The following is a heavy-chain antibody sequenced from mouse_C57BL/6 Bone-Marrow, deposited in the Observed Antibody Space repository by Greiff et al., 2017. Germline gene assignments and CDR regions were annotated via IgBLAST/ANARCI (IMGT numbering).Heavy chain of an antibody. Sequence: VQLQQPGAELVMPGASVKLSCKASGYTFTSYWMHWVKQRPGQGLEWIGEIDPSDSYTNYNQKFKGKSTVTVDKSSSTAYMQLSSLTSEDSAVYYCASGVYSNPDAMDYWGQGTSVTVAA. CDR3: ASGVYSNPDAMDY. CDR2: IDPSDSYT. J-gene: IGHJ4*01. D-gene: IGHD2-5*01. V-gene: IGHV1-69*01. CDR1: GYTFTSYW.